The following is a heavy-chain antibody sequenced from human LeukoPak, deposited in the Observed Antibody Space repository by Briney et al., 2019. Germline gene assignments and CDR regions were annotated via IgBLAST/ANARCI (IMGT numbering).Heavy chain of an antibody. Sequence: SETLSLTCTVSSGSINDYHWSWIRQPPGKGLEWIGHIYYSGTTNYNASLKSRVTISLDTSKSQFSLGVISVSAADTAMYYCARHSLEWELLGNDAFDIWGQGTMVTVSS. D-gene: IGHD1-26*01. J-gene: IGHJ3*02. CDR2: IYYSGTT. CDR3: ARHSLEWELLGNDAFDI. V-gene: IGHV4-59*08. CDR1: SGSINDYH.